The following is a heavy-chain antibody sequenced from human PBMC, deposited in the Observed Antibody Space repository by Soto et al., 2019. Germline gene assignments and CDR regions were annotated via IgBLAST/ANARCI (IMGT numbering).Heavy chain of an antibody. D-gene: IGHD4-17*01. CDR3: ARGGYGDYVTHYDYGMDV. Sequence: QVQLVQSGAEVKKPGASVKVSCKASGYTFTSYYMHWVRQAPGQGLEWMGIINPSGGSTSYAQKFQGRVTMPRATSAGTAYMELSSLRSEDTAVYYCARGGYGDYVTHYDYGMDVWGQGTTVTVSS. CDR2: INPSGGST. V-gene: IGHV1-46*01. CDR1: GYTFTSYY. J-gene: IGHJ6*02.